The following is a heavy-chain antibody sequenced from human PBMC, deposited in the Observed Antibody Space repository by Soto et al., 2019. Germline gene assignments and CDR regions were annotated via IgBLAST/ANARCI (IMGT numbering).Heavy chain of an antibody. CDR3: AGVWDDSSGYYYHYFDY. CDR1: GFTFSSYA. CDR2: ISYDGSNK. J-gene: IGHJ4*02. Sequence: QVQLVESGGGVVQPGRSLRLSCAASGFTFSSYAMHWVRQAPGKGLEWVAVISYDGSNKYYADSVKGRFTISRDNSKNTLYLQMNSLRAEDMAVYYCAGVWDDSSGYYYHYFDYWGQGALVTASS. V-gene: IGHV3-30-3*01. D-gene: IGHD3-22*01.